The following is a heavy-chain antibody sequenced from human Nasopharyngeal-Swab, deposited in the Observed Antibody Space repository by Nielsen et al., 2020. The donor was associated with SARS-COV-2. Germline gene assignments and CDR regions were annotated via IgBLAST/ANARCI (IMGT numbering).Heavy chain of an antibody. J-gene: IGHJ4*02. CDR2: IYSRGET. D-gene: IGHD6-13*01. CDR3: ARMDFIASRDY. V-gene: IGHV3-53*01. CDR1: GFSVSYNY. Sequence: GKSLKISCEVSGFSVSYNYMSWVRQAPGKGLEWVAVIYSRGETHYTDSVRGRFTISRDNSKNMVNLQLNSLRAEDTAVYYCARMDFIASRDYWGQGTLVTVSS.